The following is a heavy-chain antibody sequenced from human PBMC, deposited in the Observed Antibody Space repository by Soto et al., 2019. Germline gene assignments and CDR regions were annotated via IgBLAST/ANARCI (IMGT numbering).Heavy chain of an antibody. D-gene: IGHD3-9*01. Sequence: QGQLVQSGPEVKKPGASVKVSCKASGYTFTSYGINWVRQAPGQGLEWMGWISAYKGSTYYAQKLQGRVTMTTDTSTSTAYLELRSLRSDDTAVYYCARVPLRYFDRFLYAPYSDYGGQGTLVTVSS. CDR3: ARVPLRYFDRFLYAPYSDY. J-gene: IGHJ4*02. CDR2: ISAYKGST. V-gene: IGHV1-18*01. CDR1: GYTFTSYG.